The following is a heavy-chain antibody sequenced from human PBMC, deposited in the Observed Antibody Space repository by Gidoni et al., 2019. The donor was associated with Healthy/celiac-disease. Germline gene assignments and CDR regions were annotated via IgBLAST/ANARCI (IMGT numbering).Heavy chain of an antibody. CDR2: IYHSGST. J-gene: IGHJ5*02. CDR1: GGSISSGGYS. V-gene: IGHV4-30-2*01. D-gene: IGHD3-22*01. Sequence: QLQLQESGSGLVKPSQTLSLTCAVSGGSISSGGYSWSWIRQPPGKGLEWIGYIYHSGSTYYNPSLKSRVTISVDRSKNQFSLKLSSVTAADTAVYYCARDAYYYDSSGYYARFDPWGQGTLVTVSS. CDR3: ARDAYYYDSSGYYARFDP.